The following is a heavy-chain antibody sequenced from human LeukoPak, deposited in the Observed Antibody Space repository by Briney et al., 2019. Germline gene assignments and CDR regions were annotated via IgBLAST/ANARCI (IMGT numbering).Heavy chain of an antibody. J-gene: IGHJ6*02. D-gene: IGHD2-15*01. CDR1: GYTFTSYG. CDR3: ARERWHCRVNCYSVYYYALDV. CDR2: INPGNGDT. Sequence: ASVKVSCKASGYTFTSYGISWVRQAPGQRLEWLGWINPGNGDTKYSQNFQGIVTVTSDTSAATAYVELNSLTSEDTAVYYCARERWHCRVNCYSVYYYALDVWGQGTTVTVSS. V-gene: IGHV1-3*01.